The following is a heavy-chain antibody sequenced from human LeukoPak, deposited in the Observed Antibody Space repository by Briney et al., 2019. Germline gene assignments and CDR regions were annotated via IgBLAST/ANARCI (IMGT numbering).Heavy chain of an antibody. D-gene: IGHD2-8*02. J-gene: IGHJ4*02. V-gene: IGHV3-23*01. Sequence: PGGSLRLSCAASGFTFSTFAMIWVRQPPGKGLEWVSSIFPSGGEIHYADSVKGRFTIFRDNSKSTLTLQMNSLRAEDTAIYYCATYRQVLLPFESWGQGTLVNVSS. CDR2: IFPSGGEI. CDR1: GFTFSTFA. CDR3: ATYRQVLLPFES.